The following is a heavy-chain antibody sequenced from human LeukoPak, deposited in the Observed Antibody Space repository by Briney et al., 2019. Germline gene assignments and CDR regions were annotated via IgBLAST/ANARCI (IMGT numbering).Heavy chain of an antibody. CDR2: IYHSGST. D-gene: IGHD3-22*01. V-gene: IGHV4-38-2*01. CDR1: GYSISSGYY. J-gene: IGHJ4*02. CDR3: ARHTYYYDSSGLYYFDY. Sequence: SETLSLTCAVSGYSISSGYYWGWIRQPPGKGLEWIGSIYHSGSTYYNPSLKSRVTISVDTSKKQFSLKMSSVTAANTAVYYCARHTYYYDSSGLYYFDYWGQGTLVTVSS.